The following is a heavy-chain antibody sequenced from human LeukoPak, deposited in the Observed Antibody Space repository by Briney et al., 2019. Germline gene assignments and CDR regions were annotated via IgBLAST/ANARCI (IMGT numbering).Heavy chain of an antibody. CDR2: ISGSGGST. D-gene: IGHD2-2*01. CDR3: ARDIVVVPAAGFDP. J-gene: IGHJ5*02. CDR1: GFTFSSYA. V-gene: IGHV3-23*01. Sequence: GGSLRLSYAASGFTFSSYAMSWVRQAPGKGLEWVSAISGSGGSTYYADSVKGRFTISRDNSKNTLYLQMNSLRAEDTAVYYCARDIVVVPAAGFDPWGQGTLVTVSS.